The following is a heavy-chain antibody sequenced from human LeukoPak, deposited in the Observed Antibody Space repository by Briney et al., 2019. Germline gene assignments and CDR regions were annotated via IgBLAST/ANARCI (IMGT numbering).Heavy chain of an antibody. CDR2: IYYSGST. D-gene: IGHD3-3*01. CDR1: GGSISSGGYY. J-gene: IGHJ4*02. V-gene: IGHV4-31*03. Sequence: SETLSLTCTVSGGSISSGGYYWSWIRQHPGKGLEWIEYIYYSGSTYYNPSLKSRVTISVDTSKNQFSLKLSSVTAADTAVYYCARVVFKGITIFGVVIHPFDYWGQGTLVTVSS. CDR3: ARVVFKGITIFGVVIHPFDY.